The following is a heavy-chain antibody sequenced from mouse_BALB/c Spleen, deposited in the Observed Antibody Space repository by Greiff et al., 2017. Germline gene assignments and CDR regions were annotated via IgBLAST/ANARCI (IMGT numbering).Heavy chain of an antibody. CDR1: GYTFTSYW. Sequence: VQLQQSGAELVKPGASVKLSCKTSGYTFTSYWIQWVKQRPGQGLGWIGEIFPGTGTTYYNEKFKGKATLTIDTSSSTAYMQLSSLTSEDSAVYFCARSTMITTGYFDVWGAGTTVTVSS. V-gene: IGHV1S132*01. CDR2: IFPGTGTT. CDR3: ARSTMITTGYFDV. J-gene: IGHJ1*01. D-gene: IGHD2-4*01.